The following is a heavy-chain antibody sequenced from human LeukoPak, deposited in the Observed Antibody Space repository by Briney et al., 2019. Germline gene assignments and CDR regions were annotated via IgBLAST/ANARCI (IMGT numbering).Heavy chain of an antibody. Sequence: SVKVSCKASGGTFSSYAISWVRQAPGQGLEWMGGIIPIFGTANYAQKFQGRVTITTDESTSTAYMELSSLRSEDTAVYYCARADIVVVPAAMRGSYYYYYMDVWGKGTTVTVSS. CDR3: ARADIVVVPAAMRGSYYYYYMDV. CDR2: IIPIFGTA. V-gene: IGHV1-69*05. D-gene: IGHD2-2*01. CDR1: GGTFSSYA. J-gene: IGHJ6*03.